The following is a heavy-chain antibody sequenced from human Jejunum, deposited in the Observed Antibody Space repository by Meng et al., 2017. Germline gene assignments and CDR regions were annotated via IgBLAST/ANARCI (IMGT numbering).Heavy chain of an antibody. CDR2: NSSSGGST. J-gene: IGHJ4*02. V-gene: IGHV3-23*01. CDR1: GFTFSSYA. CDR3: AKSIWSREAPDAESDY. Sequence: GEALKTSCASAGFTFSSYAMNWGRQAPGKGLEWVSSNSSSGGSTHYADFVKGRFTISRDNSKNTLYLQMNSLRGEDTAMYYCAKSIWSREAPDAESDYWGQGTLVTVSS. D-gene: IGHD2-21*01.